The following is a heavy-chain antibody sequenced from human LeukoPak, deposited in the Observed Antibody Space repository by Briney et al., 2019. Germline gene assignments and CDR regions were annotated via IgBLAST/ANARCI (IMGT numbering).Heavy chain of an antibody. CDR1: GGSISSYY. CDR3: ARIGGHTFDY. V-gene: IGHV4-4*09. Sequence: SETLSLTCTVSGGSISSYYWSWIRQPPGKGLEWIGYIYTSGSTNYNPSLKSRVTISVDTSKNQFSLKLSSVTAADTAVYYCARIGGHTFDYWGQGTLVTVSS. CDR2: IYTSGST. D-gene: IGHD3-16*01. J-gene: IGHJ4*02.